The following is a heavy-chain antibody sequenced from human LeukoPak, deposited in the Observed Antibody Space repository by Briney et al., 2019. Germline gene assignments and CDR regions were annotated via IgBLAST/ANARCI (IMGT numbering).Heavy chain of an antibody. Sequence: TGGSLRLSCAASGFTVSSYYMTWVRQAPGKGLEWVSIIYDGGSTYYADSVKGRFSISRDSSKNTLFLQMNSLRAEDTAVYYCARDHNWHISCNYYYGMDVWGQGTTVTVSS. D-gene: IGHD2-15*01. CDR3: ARDHNWHISCNYYYGMDV. J-gene: IGHJ6*02. V-gene: IGHV3-66*01. CDR2: IYDGGST. CDR1: GFTVSSYY.